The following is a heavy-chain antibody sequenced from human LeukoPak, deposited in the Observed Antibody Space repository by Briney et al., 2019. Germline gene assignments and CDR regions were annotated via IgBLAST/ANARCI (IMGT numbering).Heavy chain of an antibody. CDR2: INHSGST. V-gene: IGHV4-34*01. CDR3: ARCSTFRYYYDSSGYCY. CDR1: GGSFSGYY. Sequence: SETLSLTCAVNGGSFSGYYWSWIRQPPGKGLEWIGEINHSGSTNYNPSLKSRVTISVDTSKNQFSLKLSSVTAADTAVYYCARCSTFRYYYDSSGYCYWGQGTLVTVSS. J-gene: IGHJ4*02. D-gene: IGHD3-22*01.